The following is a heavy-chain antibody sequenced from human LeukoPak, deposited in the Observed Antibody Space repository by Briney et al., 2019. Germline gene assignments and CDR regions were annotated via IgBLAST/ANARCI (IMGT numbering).Heavy chain of an antibody. CDR2: ISWNSGSI. CDR1: GFTFDDYA. Sequence: GGSLRLSCAASGFTFDDYAMHWVRQAPGKGLEWVSGISWNSGSIGYADSVKGRFTISRDNAKNSLYLQMNSLRAEDTALYYCAKDGDYWGRGTPVTVSS. J-gene: IGHJ4*02. CDR3: AKDGDY. V-gene: IGHV3-9*01.